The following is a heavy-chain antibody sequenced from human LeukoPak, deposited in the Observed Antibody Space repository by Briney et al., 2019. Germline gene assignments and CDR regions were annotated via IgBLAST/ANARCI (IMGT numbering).Heavy chain of an antibody. CDR2: ISSSGSTI. Sequence: GGSLRLSCAASGFTFSDYYMSWIRQAPGKGLEWVSYISSSGSTIYYADSVKGRFTISRDNAKNSLYLQMNSLRAEDTAVYYCARDQYYYDSSGYYTDYWGQGTLVTVSS. CDR1: GFTFSDYY. D-gene: IGHD3-22*01. V-gene: IGHV3-11*04. CDR3: ARDQYYYDSSGYYTDY. J-gene: IGHJ4*02.